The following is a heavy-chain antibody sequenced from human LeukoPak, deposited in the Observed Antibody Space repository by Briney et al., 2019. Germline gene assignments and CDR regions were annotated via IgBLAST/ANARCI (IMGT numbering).Heavy chain of an antibody. CDR3: ARDPYYDSLTGHYNDAFDI. CDR2: ISYSGNT. V-gene: IGHV4-39*07. CDR1: GDSISSNTYY. D-gene: IGHD3-9*01. J-gene: IGHJ3*02. Sequence: PSETLSLTCTVSGDSISSNTYYWGWIRQPPGKGLEWIGSISYSGNTYYNPSLKSRVTISIDMSKNQFSLRLSSVTAADTAVYYCARDPYYDSLTGHYNDAFDIWGQGTMVTLSS.